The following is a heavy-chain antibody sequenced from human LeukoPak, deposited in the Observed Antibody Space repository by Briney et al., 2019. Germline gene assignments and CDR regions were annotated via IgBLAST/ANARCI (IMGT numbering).Heavy chain of an antibody. J-gene: IGHJ6*03. CDR2: ISSSSSYI. D-gene: IGHD1-26*01. CDR1: GFTFSSYS. V-gene: IGHV3-21*01. CDR3: ARDEWELLNYYYYYYMDV. Sequence: GGSLRLSCAASGFTFSSYSMNWVRQAPGKGLEWVSSISSSSSYIYYADSVKGRFTISRDNAKNSLYLQMNSLRAEDTAVYYCARDEWELLNYYYYYYMDVWGKGTTVTVSS.